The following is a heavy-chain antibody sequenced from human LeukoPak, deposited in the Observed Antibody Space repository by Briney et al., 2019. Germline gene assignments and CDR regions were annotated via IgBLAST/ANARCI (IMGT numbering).Heavy chain of an antibody. CDR2: ISGSGDTT. J-gene: IGHJ6*03. D-gene: IGHD2-15*01. Sequence: PGGSLRLSCAASGFTFSSYGMSWVRQAPGGGLEWVPAISGSGDTTYHADSVKGRFTISRDNSENRLSLQMDSLRAEDTAVYFCAKDTTAWWYHRAYMDVWGKGTTVTVSS. CDR1: GFTFSSYG. V-gene: IGHV3-23*01. CDR3: AKDTTAWWYHRAYMDV.